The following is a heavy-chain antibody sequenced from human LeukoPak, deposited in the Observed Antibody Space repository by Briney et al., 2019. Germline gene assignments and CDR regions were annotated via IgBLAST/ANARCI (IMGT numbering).Heavy chain of an antibody. CDR2: IYYSGST. CDR1: GGSISSYY. Sequence: PSETLSLTCTVSGGSISSYYWSWIRQPPGKGLEWIGYIYYSGSTNYNPSLKSRVTISVDTSKNQFSLKLSSVTAADTAVYYCARDNWNYVDYWGQGTLVTVSS. D-gene: IGHD1-20*01. J-gene: IGHJ4*02. V-gene: IGHV4-59*01. CDR3: ARDNWNYVDY.